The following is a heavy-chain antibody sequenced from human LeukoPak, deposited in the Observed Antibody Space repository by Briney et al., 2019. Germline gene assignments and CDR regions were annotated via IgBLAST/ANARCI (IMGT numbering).Heavy chain of an antibody. Sequence: GGSLRLSCTASGFTFSSYAMSWVRQAPEKGLEWVSGISGSGGSTYYADSVKGRFTISRDNSKNMLYLQMNSLRAEDTAVYYCAKDSSAAAPLDYWGQGTLVTVSS. J-gene: IGHJ4*02. V-gene: IGHV3-23*01. CDR2: ISGSGGST. D-gene: IGHD6-13*01. CDR1: GFTFSSYA. CDR3: AKDSSAAAPLDY.